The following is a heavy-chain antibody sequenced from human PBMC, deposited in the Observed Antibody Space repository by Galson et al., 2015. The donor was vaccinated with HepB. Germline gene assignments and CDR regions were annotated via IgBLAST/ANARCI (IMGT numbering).Heavy chain of an antibody. J-gene: IGHJ4*02. Sequence: SLRLSCAASGFTFSRYAMHWVRQAPGKRLEYVSAISSNGGSTYYADSVKGRFTISRDNSKTTLYLQMSSLRAEDTAVYYCVSGGGPTLALDYWGQGTLVTVSS. CDR2: ISSNGGST. CDR1: GFTFSRYA. V-gene: IGHV3-64D*06. CDR3: VSGGGPTLALDY. D-gene: IGHD3-16*01.